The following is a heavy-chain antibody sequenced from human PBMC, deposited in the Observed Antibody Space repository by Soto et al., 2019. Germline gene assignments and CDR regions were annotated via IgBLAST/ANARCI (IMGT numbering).Heavy chain of an antibody. D-gene: IGHD3-22*01. CDR3: ARDGTLYDSSAYYYLY. Sequence: GASVKVSCKASRGTFSRYTSTWVGQAPGQGLGRMGGITPMFGTPNYAQKCQSRVTITADESTSTAYMELSSLRSEDTAMYYCARDGTLYDSSAYYYLYWGQGTLVTVSS. CDR2: ITPMFGTP. V-gene: IGHV1-69*13. J-gene: IGHJ4*02. CDR1: RGTFSRYT.